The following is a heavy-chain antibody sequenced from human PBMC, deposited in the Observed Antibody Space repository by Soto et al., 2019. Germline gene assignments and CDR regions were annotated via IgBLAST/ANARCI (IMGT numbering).Heavy chain of an antibody. Sequence: SGGSLRLSCAGSGFTFSNAWMNWVRQAPGKGLEWVGRIKSKTDGGTTDYAAPVKGRFTISGDDSKNTLYLQMDTLKTEDTGMYDCTIDKTDQYDFDYWGQGTLVTVS. V-gene: IGHV3-15*07. J-gene: IGHJ4*02. D-gene: IGHD2-2*01. CDR3: TIDKTDQYDFDY. CDR2: IKSKTDGGTT. CDR1: GFTFSNAW.